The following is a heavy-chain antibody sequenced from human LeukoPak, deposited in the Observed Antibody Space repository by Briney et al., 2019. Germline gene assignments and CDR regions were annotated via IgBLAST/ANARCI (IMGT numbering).Heavy chain of an antibody. Sequence: PETLSLTCTVSGGSISSYYWSWIRQPPGKGLEWSGYLFHSGTRRYNPSLRSRVTISADTTKNQIFLTLNSTTAADTAAYYCARRRGWKQQLVYFDYWGQGTLASVSS. CDR3: ARRRGWKQQLVYFDY. CDR1: GGSISSYY. CDR2: LFHSGTR. J-gene: IGHJ4*02. V-gene: IGHV4-59*08. D-gene: IGHD1-1*01.